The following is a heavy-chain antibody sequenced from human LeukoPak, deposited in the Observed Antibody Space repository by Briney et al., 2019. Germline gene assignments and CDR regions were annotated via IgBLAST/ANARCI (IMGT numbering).Heavy chain of an antibody. D-gene: IGHD5-18*01. J-gene: IGHJ4*02. CDR1: GFTFSSYA. CDR3: AETWIQLHAFDY. Sequence: GGSLRLSCAASGFTFSSYAMSWVRQAPGKGLEWVSAISGSGGSTYFADSVKGRFTISRDNSKNTLYLQMNSLRAEDTAVYYCAETWIQLHAFDYWGQGTLVTVSS. V-gene: IGHV3-23*01. CDR2: ISGSGGST.